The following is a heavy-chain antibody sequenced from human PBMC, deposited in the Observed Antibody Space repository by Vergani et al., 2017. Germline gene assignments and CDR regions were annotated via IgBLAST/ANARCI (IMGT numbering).Heavy chain of an antibody. CDR3: GRSLGYRSSSVDY. J-gene: IGHJ4*01. CDR2: MNPNSGNT. V-gene: IGHV1-8*01. CDR1: GYTFTSHD. D-gene: IGHD6-6*01. Sequence: QVPLVQSGAEVKKPGASVKVSCKASGYTFTSHDINWVRQATGQGLEWLGWMNPNSGNTGYAQKFQGRVTMTRNTSISTAYMELSSLRSEDTAVYYCGRSLGYRSSSVDYWGQGTLVTVSS.